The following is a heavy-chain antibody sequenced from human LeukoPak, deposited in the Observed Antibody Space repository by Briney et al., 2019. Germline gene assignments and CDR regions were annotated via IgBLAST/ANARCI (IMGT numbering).Heavy chain of an antibody. CDR3: ASQSRDGYNFRFDY. CDR1: GGSTSSDY. J-gene: IGHJ4*02. V-gene: IGHV4-59*08. CDR2: VYNSGDT. D-gene: IGHD5-12*01. Sequence: SETLSLTCTVSGGSTSSDYWSWIRQSPGKGLEWVGYVYNSGDTGKNPSLKSRVTISVDTSKNQFSLKLSSVTAADTAVYYCASQSRDGYNFRFDYWGQGTLVTVSS.